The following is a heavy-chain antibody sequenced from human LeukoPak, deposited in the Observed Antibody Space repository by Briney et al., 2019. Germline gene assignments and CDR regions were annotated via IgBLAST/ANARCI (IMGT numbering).Heavy chain of an antibody. CDR2: IYTDDRT. CDR3: ARDRAAADP. CDR1: GFTFSNYA. Sequence: GGSLRLSCAPSGFTFSNYAMNWVRQAPGKGLEWVSDIYTDDRTYYADSVKGRFTISRDDSKNMLFLQMDSLRVEDTAVYYCARDRAAADPWGQGTLVTVSS. J-gene: IGHJ5*02. D-gene: IGHD6-13*01. V-gene: IGHV3-53*01.